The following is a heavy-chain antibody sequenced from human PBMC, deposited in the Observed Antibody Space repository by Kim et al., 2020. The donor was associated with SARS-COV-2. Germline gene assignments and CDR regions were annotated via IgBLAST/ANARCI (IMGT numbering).Heavy chain of an antibody. CDR1: GYSISSGYY. CDR2: IYHSGST. J-gene: IGHJ4*02. Sequence: SETLSLTCTVSGYSISSGYYWGWIRQPPGKGLEWIGSIYHSGSTYYNPSLKSRVTISVDTSKNQFSLKLSSVTAADTAVYYCARISVKVGATTLEYYFDYWGQGTLVTVSS. D-gene: IGHD1-26*01. CDR3: ARISVKVGATTLEYYFDY. V-gene: IGHV4-38-2*02.